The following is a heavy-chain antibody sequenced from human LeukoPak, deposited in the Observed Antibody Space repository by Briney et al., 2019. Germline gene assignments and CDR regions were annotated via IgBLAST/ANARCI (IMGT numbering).Heavy chain of an antibody. CDR3: ARETEFYGYDPFYYYYYYMDV. CDR2: ISSSSSTI. D-gene: IGHD5-18*01. Sequence: PGGSLRLSCAASGFTFSSYSMNWVRQAPGKGLEWVSYISSSSSTIYYADSVKGRFTISRDNAKNSLYLQMNSLRAEDTAGYYRARETEFYGYDPFYYYYYYMDVWGKGTTVTVSS. CDR1: GFTFSSYS. J-gene: IGHJ6*03. V-gene: IGHV3-48*01.